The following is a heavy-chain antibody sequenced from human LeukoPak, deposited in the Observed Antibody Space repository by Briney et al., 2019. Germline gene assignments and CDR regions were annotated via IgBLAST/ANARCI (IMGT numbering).Heavy chain of an antibody. CDR2: IIPIFGTA. J-gene: IGHJ6*03. V-gene: IGHV1-69*13. CDR3: ARDLGYQLPRRYYYYMDV. CDR1: GGTFSSYA. Sequence: GASVKVSCKASGGTFSSYAISWVRQAPGQGLEWMGGIIPIFGTANYAQKFQGRVTITADESTSTAYMELSSLRSEDTAVYYCARDLGYQLPRRYYYYMDVWGKGTTVTVSS. D-gene: IGHD2-2*01.